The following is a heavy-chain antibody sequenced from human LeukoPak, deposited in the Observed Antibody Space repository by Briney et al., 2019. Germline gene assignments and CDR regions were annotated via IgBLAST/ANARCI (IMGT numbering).Heavy chain of an antibody. CDR1: GFTFTSHA. Sequence: PGGSLRLSCAASGFTFTSHAMTWVRQAPGKGLEWVSAIGRSGGRSYYADSVKGRFTISRDNSKNTVSMQLDSLRVDDTAIYYCTKALFGGMTVWGQGTTVTVSS. CDR3: TKALFGGMTV. D-gene: IGHD3-10*01. J-gene: IGHJ6*02. V-gene: IGHV3-23*01. CDR2: IGRSGGRS.